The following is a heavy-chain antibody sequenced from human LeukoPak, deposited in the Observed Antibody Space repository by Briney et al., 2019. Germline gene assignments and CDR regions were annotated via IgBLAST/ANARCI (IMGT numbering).Heavy chain of an antibody. CDR3: AKDQVADMDYYYGMDV. CDR2: TSFDGSNK. D-gene: IGHD3-9*01. J-gene: IGHJ6*02. CDR1: GFRFISYG. V-gene: IGHV3-30*18. Sequence: GGSLRLSCAASGFRFISYGMHRVRQAPGKGLEWVAVTSFDGSNKYYADSVKGRFTISRDNSKNTLYLHMNSLRAEDTAVYYCAKDQVADMDYYYGMDVWGQGTTVTVSS.